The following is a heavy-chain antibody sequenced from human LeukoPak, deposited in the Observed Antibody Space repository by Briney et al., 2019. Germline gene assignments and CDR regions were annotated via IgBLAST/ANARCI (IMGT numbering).Heavy chain of an antibody. CDR3: ARVCNFCGGDWYWYFDL. D-gene: IGHD2-21*01. CDR2: IYYSGST. J-gene: IGHJ2*01. Sequence: PSETLSLTCTVSGGSISSYYWSWIRQPPGKGLEWIGYIYYSGSTNYNPSLKSRVTISVDTSKNQFSLKLSSVTAADTAAYYCARVCNFCGGDWYWYFDLWGRGTLVTVSS. V-gene: IGHV4-59*01. CDR1: GGSISSYY.